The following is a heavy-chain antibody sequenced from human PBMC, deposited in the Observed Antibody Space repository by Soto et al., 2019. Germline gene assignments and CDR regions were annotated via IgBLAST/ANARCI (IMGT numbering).Heavy chain of an antibody. V-gene: IGHV4-59*01. CDR2: IYYSGST. CDR3: ARTAFSSGYYYPFDY. J-gene: IGHJ4*02. CDR1: GCSISSYY. D-gene: IGHD3-22*01. Sequence: SETLSLTCTVSGCSISSYYWSWIRQRPGKGLEWIGYIYYSGSTNYNPSLKSRVTISVDTSKNQFSLKLSSVTAADTAVYYCARTAFSSGYYYPFDYWGKRKQVTVYS.